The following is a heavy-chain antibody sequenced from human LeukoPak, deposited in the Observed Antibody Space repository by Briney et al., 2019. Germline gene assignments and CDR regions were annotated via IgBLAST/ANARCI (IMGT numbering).Heavy chain of an antibody. CDR1: GGSFSAYY. J-gene: IGHJ5*01. CDR3: ARRPRGVIIKSWFDS. Sequence: PSETLSLTCAVYGGSFSAYYWSWIRQPPGKRLEWIGEINHSGSTNYNPSLKSRVTILLGTSKNQFSLNLSSVTAADTAVYYCARRPRGVIIKSWFDSWGQGTLVTVSS. D-gene: IGHD3-10*01. CDR2: INHSGST. V-gene: IGHV4-34*01.